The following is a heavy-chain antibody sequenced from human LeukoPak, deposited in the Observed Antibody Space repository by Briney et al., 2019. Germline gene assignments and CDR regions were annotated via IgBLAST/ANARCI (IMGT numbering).Heavy chain of an antibody. J-gene: IGHJ4*02. CDR1: GFTFSSYA. CDR3: ARPYCSSTSCLEDY. D-gene: IGHD2-2*01. Sequence: PGGSLRLSCAASGFTFSSYAMSWVRQAPGKGLEWVSAISGSGGSTYYVDSVKGRFTISRDNAKNTLYLQMNSLRAEDTAVYYCARPYCSSTSCLEDYWGQGTLVTVSS. CDR2: ISGSGGST. V-gene: IGHV3-23*01.